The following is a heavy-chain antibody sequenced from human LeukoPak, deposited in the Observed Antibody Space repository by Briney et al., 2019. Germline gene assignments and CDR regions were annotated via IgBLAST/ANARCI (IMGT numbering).Heavy chain of an antibody. CDR1: GYTFTSYD. CDR2: MNPNSGNT. D-gene: IGHD2-15*01. V-gene: IGHV1-8*01. Sequence: ASVKVSCKASGYTFTSYDINWVRQATGQGLEWMGWMNPNSGNTGYAQKFQGRVTMTRNTSISTAYMELSSLRSEDTAVYYCARISRRRQGYCSGGSCYHLGYWGQGTLVTVS. CDR3: ARISRRRQGYCSGGSCYHLGY. J-gene: IGHJ4*02.